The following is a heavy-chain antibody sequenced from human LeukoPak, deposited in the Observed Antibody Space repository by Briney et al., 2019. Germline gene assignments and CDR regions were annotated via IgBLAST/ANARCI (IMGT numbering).Heavy chain of an antibody. CDR3: ARSPPDF. J-gene: IGHJ4*02. V-gene: IGHV3-48*02. CDR1: GFTFSSYS. Sequence: GGSLRLSCAASGFTFSSYSMNWVRQAPGKGLEWVSYISSSSSTMYYADSVKGRFTISRDNAKNSLCLQMNSLRDEDTAVYYYARSPPDFWGQGTLVTVSS. CDR2: ISSSSSTM.